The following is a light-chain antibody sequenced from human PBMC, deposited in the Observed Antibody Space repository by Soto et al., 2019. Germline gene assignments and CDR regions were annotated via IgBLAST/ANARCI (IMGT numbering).Light chain of an antibody. Sequence: DIMMTQSPATLSVSPGESATLSCRASQSVGSYLAWYQQKPGQAPRLLIYGASTRATGIPARFSGSGSGTEFTLIISGLQAEDFAIYYCQQYNKWPPVTFGQGTKLEIK. J-gene: IGKJ2*01. CDR1: QSVGSY. V-gene: IGKV3-15*01. CDR2: GAS. CDR3: QQYNKWPPVT.